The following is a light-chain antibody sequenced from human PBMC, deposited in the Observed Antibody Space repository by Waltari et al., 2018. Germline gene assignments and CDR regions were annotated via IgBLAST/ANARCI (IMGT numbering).Light chain of an antibody. V-gene: IGKV3-20*01. J-gene: IGKJ1*01. CDR3: QKYGRLPAT. Sequence: EVVLTQSPGTLSLSPGERATLSCWASQSVSKYLAWYQQNPGQAPRLLIYETSIRATGVPDRVSGSGSGTDFSLTSSRLEPEDFAVYYCQKYGRLPATFGQGTKVEIK. CDR1: QSVSKY. CDR2: ETS.